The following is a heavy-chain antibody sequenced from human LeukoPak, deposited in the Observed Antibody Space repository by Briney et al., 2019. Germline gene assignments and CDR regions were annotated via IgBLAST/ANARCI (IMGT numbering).Heavy chain of an antibody. CDR2: IIPIFGTA. D-gene: IGHD2-2*01. CDR3: ARSTGYYYYYYGMDV. J-gene: IGHJ6*02. Sequence: SVKVSCKASGYIFTSYGISWVRQAPGQGLEWMGGIIPIFGTANYAQKFQGRVTITADESTSTAYMELSSLRSEDTAVYYCARSTGYYYYYYGMDVWGQGTTVTVSS. V-gene: IGHV1-69*13. CDR1: GYIFTSYG.